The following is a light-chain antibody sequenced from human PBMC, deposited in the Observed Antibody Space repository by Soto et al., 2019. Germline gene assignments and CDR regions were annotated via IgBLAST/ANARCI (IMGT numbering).Light chain of an antibody. CDR3: GTWDSSLSAEV. CDR1: NSNIGTNY. CDR2: DDN. J-gene: IGLJ2*01. Sequence: QSVLTQPPSVSAAPGQKVTLSCSGSNSNIGTNYVSWYQHLPGTAPKLLIYDDNKRPLGIPDRFSASKSGTSATLGITGLQTGDEADYYCGTWDSSLSAEVFGGGTKLTVL. V-gene: IGLV1-51*01.